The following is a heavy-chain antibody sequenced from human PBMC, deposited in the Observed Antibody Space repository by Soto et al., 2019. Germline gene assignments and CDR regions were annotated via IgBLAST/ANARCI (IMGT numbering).Heavy chain of an antibody. Sequence: GESLNIPCAASGFTFSLYAMHWVRQAPGKGLEWVAVISYDGSNKYYADSVKGRFTISRDNSKNTLYLQMNSLRAEDTAVYYCAKNLRGYDFWSGYRHGMDVWGQGTTVTVSS. D-gene: IGHD3-3*01. CDR3: AKNLRGYDFWSGYRHGMDV. J-gene: IGHJ6*02. V-gene: IGHV3-30-3*02. CDR1: GFTFSLYA. CDR2: ISYDGSNK.